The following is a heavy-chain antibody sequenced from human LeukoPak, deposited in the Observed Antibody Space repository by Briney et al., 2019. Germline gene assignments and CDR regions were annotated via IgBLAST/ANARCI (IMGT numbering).Heavy chain of an antibody. D-gene: IGHD3-16*01. V-gene: IGHV3-20*04. CDR1: GFTFGEYG. J-gene: IGHJ6*03. Sequence: GGSLRLSCAASGFTFGEYGMRWVRQAPGKGLEWVSAINRNGGSTGYADSVKGGFTVSRDNAKNSLYLQMNMLRAEDTALYYCVKDSLILDHHDYSMDVWGKGTTVTVSS. CDR2: INRNGGST. CDR3: VKDSLILDHHDYSMDV.